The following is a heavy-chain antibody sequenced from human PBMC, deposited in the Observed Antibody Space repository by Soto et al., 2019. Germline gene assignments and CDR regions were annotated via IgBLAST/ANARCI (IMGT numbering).Heavy chain of an antibody. V-gene: IGHV5-10-1*01. Sequence: GESLKISCKGSGYSFTSYWISWVRQMPGKGLEWMGRIDPSDSYTNYSPSFQGHVTISADKSISTAYLQWSSLKASDTTMYYCARHFGIAAAGMGYWGQRTLVTVSS. J-gene: IGHJ4*02. CDR3: ARHFGIAAAGMGY. CDR2: IDPSDSYT. CDR1: GYSFTSYW. D-gene: IGHD6-13*01.